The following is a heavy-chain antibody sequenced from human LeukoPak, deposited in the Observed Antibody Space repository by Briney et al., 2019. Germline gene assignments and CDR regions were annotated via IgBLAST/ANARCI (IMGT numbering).Heavy chain of an antibody. V-gene: IGHV3-23*01. Sequence: GGSLRLSCAASGFTFSSYVMSWVRDAPGKGLEWVSAITGSGDSTYYADSVKGRFTISRDNSKNTLYLQMNSLRAEDTAVYYCAKRGPAGAGKSPDYFEYWGQGTLVTVSS. CDR2: ITGSGDST. CDR1: GFTFSSYV. J-gene: IGHJ4*02. D-gene: IGHD6-19*01. CDR3: AKRGPAGAGKSPDYFEY.